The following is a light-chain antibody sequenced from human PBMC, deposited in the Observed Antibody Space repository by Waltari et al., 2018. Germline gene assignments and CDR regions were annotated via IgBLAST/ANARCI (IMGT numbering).Light chain of an antibody. V-gene: IGLV7-46*01. CDR1: TGAVTIGHY. CDR2: DTV. CDR3: SLSYSGVRV. Sequence: QAVVTQEPSLTVSPGGTVTLTCDSNTGAVTIGHYSYWFQQRPGQAPRTLIYDTVNKHSWTPARFSGSRLGGKAALTLSGAQPEDEADYYCSLSYSGVRVFGGGTKLTVL. J-gene: IGLJ2*01.